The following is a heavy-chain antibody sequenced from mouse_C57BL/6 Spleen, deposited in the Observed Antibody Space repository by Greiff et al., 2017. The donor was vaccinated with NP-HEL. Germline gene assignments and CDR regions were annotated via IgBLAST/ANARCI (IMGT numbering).Heavy chain of an antibody. CDR1: GYTFTSYW. Sequence: QVQLQQPGAELVKPGASVKVSCKASGYTFTSYWLHWVKQRPGQGLEWIGRIHPSDSDTNYNQKFKGKATLTVDKSSRTAYMQLSSLASEDSAVYYSALTVVEWYYFDVWGQGTTLTVSS. D-gene: IGHD1-1*01. V-gene: IGHV1-74*01. CDR3: ALTVVEWYYFDV. CDR2: IHPSDSDT. J-gene: IGHJ2*01.